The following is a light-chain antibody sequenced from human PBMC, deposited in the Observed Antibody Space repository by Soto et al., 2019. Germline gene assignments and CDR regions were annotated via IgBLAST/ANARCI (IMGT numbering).Light chain of an antibody. CDR2: DVS. CDR3: SSFAGSNNFYV. V-gene: IGLV2-8*01. Sequence: QSALTHPPSPPGSPGQPVTISCPGPSSNVGGYNFVSWYQHHPGKAPKLMIYDVSKRPSGVPDRFSGSKSGNTASLTVSWLQAEDEADYFCSSFAGSNNFYVFGTGTKVTVL. CDR1: SSNVGGYNF. J-gene: IGLJ1*01.